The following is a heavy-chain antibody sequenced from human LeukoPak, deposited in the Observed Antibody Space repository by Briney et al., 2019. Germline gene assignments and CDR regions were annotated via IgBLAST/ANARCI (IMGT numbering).Heavy chain of an antibody. CDR1: GYSFTGYY. V-gene: IGHV1-2*02. CDR3: ARDRIYGDDGVCDY. Sequence: ASVKVSCKASGYSFTGYYIHWVRQAPGQGLEWMGWINPNSGGTNYVQSFQGRVTMTRDTSISTAYMELSRLTSDDTAVYYCARDRIYGDDGVCDYWGQGTLVTVSS. J-gene: IGHJ4*02. CDR2: INPNSGGT. D-gene: IGHD2/OR15-2a*01.